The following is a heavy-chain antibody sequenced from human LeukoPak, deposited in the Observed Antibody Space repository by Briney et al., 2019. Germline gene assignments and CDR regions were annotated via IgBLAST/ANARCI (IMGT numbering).Heavy chain of an antibody. J-gene: IGHJ5*02. V-gene: IGHV4-39*01. CDR2: IYYSGST. CDR3: ARHEYSGSYYGLSWFGP. CDR1: GGSISSSGYY. Sequence: SETLSLTCTVSGGSISSSGYYWGWIRQPPGKGLEWIASIYYSGSTYYNPSLKSRVTISVDTSKNQLSLKLGSLTAADTAVYYCARHEYSGSYYGLSWFGPWGQGTLVTVSS. D-gene: IGHD1-26*01.